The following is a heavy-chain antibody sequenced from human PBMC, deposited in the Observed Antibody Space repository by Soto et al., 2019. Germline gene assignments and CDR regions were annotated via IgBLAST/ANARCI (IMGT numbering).Heavy chain of an antibody. J-gene: IGHJ6*02. CDR1: GFTFSSYS. Sequence: GGSLRLSCAASGFTFSSYSMNWVRQAPGKGLEWVSYISSSSSTIYYADSVKGRFTISRDNAKNSLYLQMNSLRDEDTAVYYCARDPKPLIFGYYYYGMDVWGQGTTVTVSS. D-gene: IGHD3-3*02. CDR2: ISSSSSTI. CDR3: ARDPKPLIFGYYYYGMDV. V-gene: IGHV3-48*02.